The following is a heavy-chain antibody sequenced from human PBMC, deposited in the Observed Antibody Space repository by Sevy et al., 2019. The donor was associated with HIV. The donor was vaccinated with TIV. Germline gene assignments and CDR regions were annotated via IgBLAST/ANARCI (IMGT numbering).Heavy chain of an antibody. V-gene: IGHV5-51*01. CDR2: SYPGDSVT. Sequence: GEALKISCKGSGYTFSNYWIGWGRQMPGKGLEWMGVSYPGDSVTRYSPSFQGQVTMSADKSTSTAYLQWSSLKTSDTAIYYCARYPIVVVPAAEYYFDYWGQGTLVTVSS. J-gene: IGHJ4*02. CDR3: ARYPIVVVPAAEYYFDY. D-gene: IGHD2-2*01. CDR1: GYTFSNYW.